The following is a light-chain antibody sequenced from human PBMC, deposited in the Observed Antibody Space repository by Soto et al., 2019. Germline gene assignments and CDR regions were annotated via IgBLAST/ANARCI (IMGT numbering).Light chain of an antibody. J-gene: IGLJ2*01. V-gene: IGLV2-8*01. Sequence: QSVLTQPPSASGSPGQSVTTSCTGTSSDVGGYNYVSWYQQHPGKVPKLMIYEVSKRPSGVPDRFSGSKSANTASLTVSGLRAEDEGDYYCSSYAGSNNVVFGGGTKLTVL. CDR1: SSDVGGYNY. CDR3: SSYAGSNNVV. CDR2: EVS.